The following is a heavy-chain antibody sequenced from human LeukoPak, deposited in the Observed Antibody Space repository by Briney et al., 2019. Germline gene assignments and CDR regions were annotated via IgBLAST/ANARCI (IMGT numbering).Heavy chain of an antibody. CDR1: GYSFTSYW. CDR2: IDPSDSYT. V-gene: IGHV5-10-1*01. CDR3: ASTYSSSVVSGFQH. D-gene: IGHD6-19*01. Sequence: GESLKISCKGSGYSFTSYWISWVRQMPGKGLEWMGRIDPSDSYTNYSPSFQGHVTISADKSISTASLQWSSLKASDSAMYYCASTYSSSVVSGFQHWGQGTLITVSS. J-gene: IGHJ1*01.